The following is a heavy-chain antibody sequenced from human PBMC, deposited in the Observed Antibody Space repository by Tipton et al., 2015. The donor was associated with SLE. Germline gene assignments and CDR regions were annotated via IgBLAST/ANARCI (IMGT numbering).Heavy chain of an antibody. J-gene: IGHJ3*02. CDR1: GESFSGHY. D-gene: IGHD3-10*01. Sequence: TLSLTCAIYGESFSGHYWTWIRQPPGKGLEWIGTISRSGSTYYNPSLKSRLTILVDTSKNQFSLNLRSVTAADTAVYYCARAKNSPGDDAFDIWGQGTRVTVSS. CDR2: ISRSGST. CDR3: ARAKNSPGDDAFDI. V-gene: IGHV4-34*01.